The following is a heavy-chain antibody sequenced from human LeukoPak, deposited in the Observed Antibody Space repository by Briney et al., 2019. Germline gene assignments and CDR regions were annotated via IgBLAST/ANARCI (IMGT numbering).Heavy chain of an antibody. J-gene: IGHJ4*02. D-gene: IGHD5-12*01. CDR2: INHSGST. Sequence: SETLSLTCAVSGYSISSGYYWGWIRQPPGKGLEWIGEINHSGSTNYNPSLKSRVTISVDTSKNQFSLKLSSVTAADTAVYYCARAGGPQDIVATTYFDYWGQGTLVTVSS. CDR3: ARAGGPQDIVATTYFDY. V-gene: IGHV4-38-2*01. CDR1: GYSISSGYY.